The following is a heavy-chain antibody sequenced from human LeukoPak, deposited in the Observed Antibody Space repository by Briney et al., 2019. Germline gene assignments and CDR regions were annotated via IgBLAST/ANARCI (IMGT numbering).Heavy chain of an antibody. CDR2: IYYSGST. D-gene: IGHD6-19*01. CDR1: GGSISSGDYY. V-gene: IGHV4-30-4*01. J-gene: IGHJ4*02. Sequence: SQTLSLTCTVSGGSISSGDYYWSWIRQPPGKGLEWIGYIYYSGSTYYNPSLKSRVTISVDTSKNQFSLKLSSVTAADTAVYYCARDGIAVAGRGIFDYWGQGTLVTVSS. CDR3: ARDGIAVAGRGIFDY.